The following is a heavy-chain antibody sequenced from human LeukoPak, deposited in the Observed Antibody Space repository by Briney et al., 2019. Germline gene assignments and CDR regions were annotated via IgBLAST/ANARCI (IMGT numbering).Heavy chain of an antibody. CDR3: ARDALWSTEIDY. V-gene: IGHV3-74*01. Sequence: GESLRLSCAASGFTFSSYWMHWVRQTPGKGLVWVSRINSDGSSTSYADSVKGRFTISRDNAKNTLYLQMNSLRAEDTAAYYCARDALWSTEIDYWGQGTLVTVSS. CDR1: GFTFSSYW. D-gene: IGHD3-10*01. J-gene: IGHJ4*02. CDR2: INSDGSST.